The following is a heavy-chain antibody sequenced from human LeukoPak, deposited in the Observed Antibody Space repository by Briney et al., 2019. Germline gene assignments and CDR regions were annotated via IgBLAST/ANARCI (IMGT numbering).Heavy chain of an antibody. D-gene: IGHD3-10*01. Sequence: GGALLLSCAASGFYVSSNYMSWVRPAPGKGLEWVSVIYRGGSTYYADAVKGRFTISRDNSKNTLYLQMNSLRAEDTAVYYCARVGGSGSYYHFDYWDQGTLVTVSS. CDR3: ARVGGSGSYYHFDY. CDR1: GFYVSSNY. CDR2: IYRGGST. V-gene: IGHV3-53*01. J-gene: IGHJ4*02.